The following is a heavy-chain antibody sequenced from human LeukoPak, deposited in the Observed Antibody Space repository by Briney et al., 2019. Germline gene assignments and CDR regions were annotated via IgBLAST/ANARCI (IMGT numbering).Heavy chain of an antibody. Sequence: GGSLRLSCAASGFTFSNYAMMWLRQAPGKGPEWVSAIRGSGGGTEYADSVRGRFTISRDNSKNTLYLQMNRLRVEDTAVYYCARDPNGDYVGAFDILGQGTMVTVSS. D-gene: IGHD4-17*01. CDR2: IRGSGGGT. J-gene: IGHJ3*02. V-gene: IGHV3-23*01. CDR3: ARDPNGDYVGAFDI. CDR1: GFTFSNYA.